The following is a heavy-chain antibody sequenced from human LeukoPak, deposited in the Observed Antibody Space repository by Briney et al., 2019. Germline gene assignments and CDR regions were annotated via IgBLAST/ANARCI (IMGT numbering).Heavy chain of an antibody. V-gene: IGHV3-48*04. Sequence: GGSLRLSCAASGFTFSSYSMNWVRQAPGKGLEWVSYISSSGSTIYYADSVKGRFTISRDNAKNSLYLQMNSLRAEDTAVYYCAGKNGAIDYWGQGTLVTVSS. J-gene: IGHJ4*02. CDR3: AGKNGAIDY. CDR2: ISSSGSTI. CDR1: GFTFSSYS. D-gene: IGHD1-1*01.